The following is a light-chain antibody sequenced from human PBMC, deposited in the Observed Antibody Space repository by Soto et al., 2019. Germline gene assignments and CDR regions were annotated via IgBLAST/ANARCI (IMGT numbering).Light chain of an antibody. CDR3: AAWDDSLSGGVV. V-gene: IGLV1-47*01. Sequence: QSVLTQPPSASRTPGQRVTISCSGSSSNIGSNYVYWYQQLPGTAPKLLIYRNNQRPSGVPDRFSGSKSGTSASLAISGLRSEDEADYYCAAWDDSLSGGVVFGGGTKLTVL. J-gene: IGLJ2*01. CDR2: RNN. CDR1: SSNIGSNY.